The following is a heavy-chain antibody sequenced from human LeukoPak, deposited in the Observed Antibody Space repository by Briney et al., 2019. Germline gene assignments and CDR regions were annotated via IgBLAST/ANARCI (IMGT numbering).Heavy chain of an antibody. CDR1: GFTFDDYA. D-gene: IGHD2-2*01. J-gene: IGHJ6*04. CDR3: AKDLGPDVVPAAISYYYNYGMDV. Sequence: PGRSLRLSCAASGFTFDDYAMHWVRQAPGKGLEWVSGISWNSGSIGYADSVKGRFTISRDNAKNSLYLQMNSLRAEDTALYYWAKDLGPDVVPAAISYYYNYGMDVWGEGTTVTVSS. V-gene: IGHV3-9*01. CDR2: ISWNSGSI.